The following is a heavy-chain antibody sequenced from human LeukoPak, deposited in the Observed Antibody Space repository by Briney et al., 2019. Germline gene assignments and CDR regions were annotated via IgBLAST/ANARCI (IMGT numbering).Heavy chain of an antibody. V-gene: IGHV3-21*06. CDR1: GFTFSTYA. CDR2: ISRGSTYI. CDR3: VRDVAFHAFDI. Sequence: GGSLRLSCVGTGFTFSTYAMNWVRQAPGKRLEWVSSISRGSTYIYYADSLRGRVTISRDDAENSLYLQMNSLRAEDTAIYYCVRDVAFHAFDIWGQGTMVTVSS. J-gene: IGHJ3*02.